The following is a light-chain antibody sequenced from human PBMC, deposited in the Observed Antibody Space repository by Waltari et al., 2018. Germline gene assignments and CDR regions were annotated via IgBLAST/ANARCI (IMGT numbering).Light chain of an antibody. V-gene: IGLV2-14*01. Sequence: QSALTQPTSVSGSPGQSITISCTGTRTDVGFSTYVSWYQQYPGKVPQLLIYDVSDRPSGVSSRFSGSKSGNTASLTISGLQADDEADYYCNPYTGSSSWVFGGGTKLTVL. CDR2: DVS. CDR3: NPYTGSSSWV. CDR1: RTDVGFSTY. J-gene: IGLJ3*02.